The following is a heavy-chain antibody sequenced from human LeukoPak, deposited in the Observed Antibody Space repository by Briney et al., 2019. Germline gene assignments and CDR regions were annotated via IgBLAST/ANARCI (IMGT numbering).Heavy chain of an antibody. V-gene: IGHV3-48*03. J-gene: IGHJ4*02. D-gene: IGHD1-1*01. CDR3: ARGGNNFNGY. CDR1: GFTFSSYE. CDR2: VSSSGTTI. Sequence: GGSLRLSCAASGFTFSSYEMIWVRQAPGKGLEWVSYVSSSGTTIYYADSVKGRFTISRDNAKNSLFLQMTSLRAEDTAVYYCARGGNNFNGYWGQGTLVTVSS.